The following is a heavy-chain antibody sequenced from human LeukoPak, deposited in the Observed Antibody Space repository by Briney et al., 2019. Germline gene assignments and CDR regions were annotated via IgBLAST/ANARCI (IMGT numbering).Heavy chain of an antibody. Sequence: GGSLRLSCAASGFTFSDYYMNWIRLAPGKGLEWISYITSSSSTIYYADSVKGRFTISRDNAKNSLYLQMNSLRAEDTAVYYCARDPGYCSNGVCFSLFDYWGQGILVTVSS. CDR1: GFTFSDYY. CDR3: ARDPGYCSNGVCFSLFDY. D-gene: IGHD2-8*01. CDR2: ITSSSSTI. V-gene: IGHV3-11*04. J-gene: IGHJ4*02.